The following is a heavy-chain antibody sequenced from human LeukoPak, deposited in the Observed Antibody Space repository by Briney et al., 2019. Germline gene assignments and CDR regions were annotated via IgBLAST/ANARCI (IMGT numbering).Heavy chain of an antibody. CDR3: ARSVSGVYFDY. CDR1: GGSINSYY. Sequence: SETLSLTCTVSGGSINSYYWSWIRQPPGKGLEWIGYIYYSGSTNYNPSLKSRVTISVHTSKNQFSLKLSSVTAADTAVYYCARSVSGVYFDYWGQGTLVTVSS. D-gene: IGHD3-10*01. J-gene: IGHJ4*02. CDR2: IYYSGST. V-gene: IGHV4-59*01.